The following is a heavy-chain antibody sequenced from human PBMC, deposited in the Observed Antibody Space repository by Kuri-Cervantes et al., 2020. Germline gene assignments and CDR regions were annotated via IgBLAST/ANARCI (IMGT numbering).Heavy chain of an antibody. CDR1: GFTFSSYS. Sequence: GGSLRLSCAASGFTFSSYSMNWVHQAPGKGLEWVSYISSSSSTIYYADSVKGRFTISRDNAKNSLYLQMNSLRDEDTAVYYCARGALYSGSYYEGYWGQGTLVTVSS. CDR2: ISSSSSTI. J-gene: IGHJ4*02. D-gene: IGHD1-26*01. CDR3: ARGALYSGSYYEGY. V-gene: IGHV3-48*02.